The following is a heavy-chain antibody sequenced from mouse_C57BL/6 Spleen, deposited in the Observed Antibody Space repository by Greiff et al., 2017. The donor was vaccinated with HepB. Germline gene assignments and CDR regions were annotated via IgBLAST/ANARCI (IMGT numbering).Heavy chain of an antibody. CDR2: IDPSDSET. CDR3: ARLSGYDVSPDY. J-gene: IGHJ2*01. D-gene: IGHD2-2*01. CDR1: GYTFTSYW. V-gene: IGHV1-52*01. Sequence: QVQLKQPGAELVRPGSSVKLSCKASGYTFTSYWMHWVKQRPIQGLEWIGNIDPSDSETHYNQKFKDKATLTVDKSSSTAYMQLSSLTSEDSAVYYCARLSGYDVSPDYWGQGTTLTVSS.